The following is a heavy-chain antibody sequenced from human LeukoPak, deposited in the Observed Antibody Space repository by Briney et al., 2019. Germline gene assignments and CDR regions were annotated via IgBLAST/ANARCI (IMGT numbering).Heavy chain of an antibody. V-gene: IGHV4-34*01. CDR1: GGSFSGYY. J-gene: IGHJ4*02. CDR3: ARGRRDGYNRPFDY. CDR2: INHSGST. Sequence: PSETLSLTCAVYGGSFSGYYWSWIRQPPGKGREGIGEINHSGSTNYNPSLKSRVTISVDTSKNQFSLKLSSVTAADTAVYYCARGRRDGYNRPFDYWGQGTLVTVSS. D-gene: IGHD5-24*01.